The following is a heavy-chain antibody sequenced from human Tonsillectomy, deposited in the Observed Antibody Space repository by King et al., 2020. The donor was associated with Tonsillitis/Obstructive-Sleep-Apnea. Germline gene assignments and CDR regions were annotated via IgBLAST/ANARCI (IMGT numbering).Heavy chain of an antibody. D-gene: IGHD3-3*01. Sequence: VQLVESGGGLVKPGGSLRLSCVAYGFNFNNAWMSWVRQAPGKGLEWVGRIKSKTDGGTTDYAAPVRGRFTISRDDSINTVYLQLNSLKIEDTGVYYCSTDWSLDPDYWGQGTLVSVSS. CDR3: STDWSLDPDY. CDR1: GFNFNNAW. CDR2: IKSKTDGGTT. V-gene: IGHV3-15*01. J-gene: IGHJ4*02.